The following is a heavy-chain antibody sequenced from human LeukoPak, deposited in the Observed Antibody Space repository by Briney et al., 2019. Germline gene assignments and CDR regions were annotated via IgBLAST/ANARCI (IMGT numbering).Heavy chain of an antibody. D-gene: IGHD3-10*01. V-gene: IGHV3-23*01. CDR2: IRGTDTNT. CDR1: GFTFGSFT. J-gene: IGHJ6*04. CDR3: AKAGFYYGSGNMSPLGIGYFTMDV. Sequence: GGSLRLSCAASGFTFGSFTMSWVRQAPGRRLEWVSAIRGTDTNTYYADSVRGRFTISRDNSNNTLFLQMNGLRAEDTAVYYCAKAGFYYGSGNMSPLGIGYFTMDVWGEGTADPVSS.